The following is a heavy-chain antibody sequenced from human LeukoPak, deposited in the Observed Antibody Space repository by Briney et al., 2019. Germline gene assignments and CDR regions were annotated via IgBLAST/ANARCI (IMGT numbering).Heavy chain of an antibody. CDR1: GFTFSSYG. D-gene: IGHD1-26*01. Sequence: GRSLRLSCAASGFTFSSYGMHWVRQAPGKGLEWVAVISYDGSNKYYADSVKGRFTISRDNSKNTLYLQMNSLRAEDTAVYYCARGSYGFRYYFDYWGQGTLVTVSS. CDR3: ARGSYGFRYYFDY. V-gene: IGHV3-30*03. CDR2: ISYDGSNK. J-gene: IGHJ4*02.